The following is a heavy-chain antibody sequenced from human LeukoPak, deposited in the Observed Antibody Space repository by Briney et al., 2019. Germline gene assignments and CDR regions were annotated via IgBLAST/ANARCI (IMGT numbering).Heavy chain of an antibody. V-gene: IGHV4-39*01. D-gene: IGHD4-17*01. CDR3: ARRTYIYGDYAPGSVY. J-gene: IGHJ4*02. CDR2: IYYSGST. CDR1: GGSISSSSYY. Sequence: PPETLSLTCTVSGGSISSSSYYWGWIRQPPGKGLEWIGSIYYSGSTYYNPSLKSRVTISVDTSKNQFSLKLSSVTAADTAVYYCARRTYIYGDYAPGSVYRGQGTLVTVSS.